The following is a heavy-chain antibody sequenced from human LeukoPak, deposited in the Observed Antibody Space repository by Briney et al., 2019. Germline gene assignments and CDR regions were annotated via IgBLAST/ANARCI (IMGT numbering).Heavy chain of an antibody. CDR1: GYTFTSYG. J-gene: IGHJ4*02. CDR2: ISAYNGNT. D-gene: IGHD2-8*01. CDR3: ARDLAPGVLVYAIVRFDY. V-gene: IGHV1-18*01. Sequence: ASVKVSCKASGYTFTSYGISWVRQAPGQGLEWMGWISAYNGNTNYAQKLQGRVTMTTDTSTSTAYMELRSLRSDDTAVYYCARDLAPGVLVYAIVRFDYWGQGTLVTVSS.